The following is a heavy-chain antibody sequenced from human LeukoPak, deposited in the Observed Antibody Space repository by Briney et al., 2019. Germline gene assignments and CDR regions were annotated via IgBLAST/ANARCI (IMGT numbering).Heavy chain of an antibody. Sequence: GASVKVSCKASGGTFSSYAISWVRQAPGQGLEWMGGIIPIFGTANYAQKFQGRVTITADESTSTAYMELSSLRSEDTAVYYCARDVTDRSIVPAANDYWGQGTLVTVSS. V-gene: IGHV1-69*13. J-gene: IGHJ4*02. CDR1: GGTFSSYA. CDR3: ARDVTDRSIVPAANDY. CDR2: IIPIFGTA. D-gene: IGHD2-2*01.